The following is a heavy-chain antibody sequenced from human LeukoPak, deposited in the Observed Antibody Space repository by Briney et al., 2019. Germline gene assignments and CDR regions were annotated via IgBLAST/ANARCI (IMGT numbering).Heavy chain of an antibody. Sequence: GGSLRLSCAASGFTFSSYSMNWVRQAPGKGLEWVSSISSSSSYIYYADSVKGRFTISRDNAKNSLYLQMNSPRAEDTAVYYCARVGIVVVPAAMGEYYYYYYYMDVWGKGTTVTVSS. V-gene: IGHV3-21*01. D-gene: IGHD2-2*03. CDR1: GFTFSSYS. CDR3: ARVGIVVVPAAMGEYYYYYYYMDV. J-gene: IGHJ6*03. CDR2: ISSSSSYI.